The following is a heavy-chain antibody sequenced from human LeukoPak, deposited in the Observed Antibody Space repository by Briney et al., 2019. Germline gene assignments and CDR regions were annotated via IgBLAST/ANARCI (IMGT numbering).Heavy chain of an antibody. V-gene: IGHV4-59*12. Sequence: SETLSLTCTVSGASIKNYYWSWIRQPPGKGLEWIGSIYYSGSTYYNPSLKSRVTISVDTSKNQFSLKLSSVTAADTAVYYCARNVEKVRALGVYFDYWGQGTLVTVSS. CDR2: IYYSGST. D-gene: IGHD3-10*01. CDR3: ARNVEKVRALGVYFDY. CDR1: GASIKNYY. J-gene: IGHJ4*02.